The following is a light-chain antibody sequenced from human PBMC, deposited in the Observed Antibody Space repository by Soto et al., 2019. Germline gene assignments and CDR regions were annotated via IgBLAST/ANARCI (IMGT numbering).Light chain of an antibody. V-gene: IGKV3-20*01. CDR3: QLYGSSART. J-gene: IGKJ1*01. CDR2: GAS. CDR1: QSLTRN. Sequence: IVMNPSPATLSVSPGESVPLSCRASQSLTRNLAWYQHKPGQSPRLLIYGASARATGIPDRFSGSGSGTDFTLTISRLEPEDFAVYYCQLYGSSARTFGQGTKV.